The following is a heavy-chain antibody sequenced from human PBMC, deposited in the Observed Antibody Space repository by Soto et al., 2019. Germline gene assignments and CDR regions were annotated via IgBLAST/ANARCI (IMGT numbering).Heavy chain of an antibody. J-gene: IGHJ4*02. CDR3: TREPQLTSVTVFDY. V-gene: IGHV3-72*01. CDR1: GFTLSDHY. D-gene: IGHD4-17*01. CDR2: SRNRANGETT. Sequence: EVQLVESGGGLVQPGGSLRLSCAVSGFTLSDHYMDWVRQAPGKGLEWVGRSRNRANGETTVYAASVKGRFTILRDDLRNALYLQMNSLETEDTAVYFCTREPQLTSVTVFDYWGQGTPVTVSS.